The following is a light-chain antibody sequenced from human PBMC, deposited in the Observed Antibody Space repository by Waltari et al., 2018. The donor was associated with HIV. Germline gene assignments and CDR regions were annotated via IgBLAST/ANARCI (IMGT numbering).Light chain of an antibody. CDR2: GKN. J-gene: IGLJ3*02. CDR1: SFKSYY. CDR3: NSRDSSAKHHWV. V-gene: IGLV3-19*01. Sequence: SSELTQDPAVSVALGQPVRITCQGDSFKSYYETSWSQQKPGQAPVLVIYGKNNRPSGIPDRFSGSSSGNTASLTITGAQAEDEADYYCNSRDSSAKHHWVFGGGTKLTVL.